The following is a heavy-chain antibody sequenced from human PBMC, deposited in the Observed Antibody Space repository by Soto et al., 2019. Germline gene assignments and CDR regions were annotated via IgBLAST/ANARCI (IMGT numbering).Heavy chain of an antibody. J-gene: IGHJ1*01. CDR1: GFTFSNSW. CDR2: INRDGSEI. V-gene: IGHV3-7*01. Sequence: GASLRLSXAASGFTFSNSWMSWVRQAPGKGLEWVANINRDGSEIHYLDSVKGRFTISRDNAKNSLFLQMNSLRAEDTAIDDCWRELIVGPAEYFQHWGQGTLVPVSS. D-gene: IGHD1-26*01. CDR3: WRELIVGPAEYFQH.